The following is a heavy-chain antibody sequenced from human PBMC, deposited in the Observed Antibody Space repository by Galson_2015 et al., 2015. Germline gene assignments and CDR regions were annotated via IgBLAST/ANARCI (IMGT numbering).Heavy chain of an antibody. CDR2: IWYDGSNK. D-gene: IGHD5-12*01. Sequence: SLRLSCAASGFTFSRYGMHWVLPAPGKGLEWVAVIWYDGSNKYYADSVKGRFTISRDNSKSTLYLQMNSLRAENTAVYYCARDVGYSGYDFAFDYWGQGTLVTVSS. J-gene: IGHJ4*02. CDR1: GFTFSRYG. V-gene: IGHV3-33*01. CDR3: ARDVGYSGYDFAFDY.